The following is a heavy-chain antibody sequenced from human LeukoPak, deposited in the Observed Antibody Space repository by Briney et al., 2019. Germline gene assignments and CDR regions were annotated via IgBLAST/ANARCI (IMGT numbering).Heavy chain of an antibody. CDR1: GYSISSGYY. Sequence: SETLSLTCTVSGYSISSGYYWGWIRQPPGKGLEWIGNIYPSGTTYYNPSLKTRVTISVDTSKNQFSLKLSSVTAADTAVYYCARDLTYSVGAFDIWGQGTMVTVSS. CDR2: IYPSGTT. V-gene: IGHV4-38-2*02. D-gene: IGHD2-15*01. J-gene: IGHJ3*02. CDR3: ARDLTYSVGAFDI.